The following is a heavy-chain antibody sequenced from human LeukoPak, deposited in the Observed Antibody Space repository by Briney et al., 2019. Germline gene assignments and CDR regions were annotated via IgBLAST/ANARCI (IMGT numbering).Heavy chain of an antibody. CDR2: TYYRSKWYN. J-gene: IGHJ5*02. CDR1: GDSVSSNSAA. Sequence: SQTLSLTCSISGDSVSSNSAAWNWIRQSPSRGLEWLGRTYYRSKWYNEYAVSVKSRITINPDTSKNQFSLQLNSVTPEDTAVYYCARFYDSSGYYNWFDPWGQGTLVTVSS. V-gene: IGHV6-1*01. CDR3: ARFYDSSGYYNWFDP. D-gene: IGHD3-22*01.